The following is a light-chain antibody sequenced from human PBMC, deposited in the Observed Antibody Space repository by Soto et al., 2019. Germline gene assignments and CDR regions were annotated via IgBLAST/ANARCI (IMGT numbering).Light chain of an antibody. J-gene: IGLJ3*02. CDR3: QSYDSGLSARV. Sequence: VLTQPPSVSGAPGQRVTISCTGSSSNIGAGYDVHWYQQLPGTAPKLLIYGNSNRPSGVPDRFSGSKSGTSASLAITGLQAEDDADYYCQSYDSGLSARVFGGGTKLTVL. CDR2: GNS. V-gene: IGLV1-40*01. CDR1: SSNIGAGYD.